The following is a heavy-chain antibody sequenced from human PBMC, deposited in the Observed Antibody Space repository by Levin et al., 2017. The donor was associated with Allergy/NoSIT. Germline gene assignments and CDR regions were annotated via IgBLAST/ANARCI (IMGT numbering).Heavy chain of an antibody. Sequence: KVSCKGSGYSFTSYWISWVRQMPGKGLEWMGRIEPSDSYTNYSPSFQGHVTISADKSISTAYLQWSSLKASDTAMYYCARGVVVPAATYGYYRDVWGKGTTVTVS. CDR3: ARGVVVPAATYGYYRDV. V-gene: IGHV5-10-1*01. CDR1: GYSFTSYW. D-gene: IGHD2-2*01. CDR2: IEPSDSYT. J-gene: IGHJ6*03.